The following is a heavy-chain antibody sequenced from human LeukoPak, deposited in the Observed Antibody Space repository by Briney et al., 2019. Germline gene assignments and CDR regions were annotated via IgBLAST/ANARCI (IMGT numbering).Heavy chain of an antibody. D-gene: IGHD3-3*01. Sequence: GGSLRLSCAASGFTFSDYYMSWIRQAPGKGLEWVSYISTSGRYTNYTDSVKGRFTISRDNAKNSLFLQMNSLRAEDTAVYYCARDKGTEGLLPRGDWYFDLWGRGTLVTVSS. V-gene: IGHV3-11*06. CDR1: GFTFSDYY. CDR2: ISTSGRYT. J-gene: IGHJ2*01. CDR3: ARDKGTEGLLPRGDWYFDL.